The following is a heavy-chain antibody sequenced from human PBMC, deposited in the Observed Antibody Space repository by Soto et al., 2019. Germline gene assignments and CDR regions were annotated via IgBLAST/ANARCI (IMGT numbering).Heavy chain of an antibody. CDR2: IYYSGST. CDR1: GGSISSSSYY. D-gene: IGHD6-19*01. J-gene: IGHJ4*02. V-gene: IGHV4-39*01. CDR3: ARHYSSGWYAAYYFDY. Sequence: PSETLSLTCTVSGGSISSSSYYWGWIRQPPGKGLEWIGSIYYSGSTYYNPSLKSRVTISVDTSKNQFSLKLSSVTAADTAVYYCARHYSSGWYAAYYFDYWGQGTLVTVSS.